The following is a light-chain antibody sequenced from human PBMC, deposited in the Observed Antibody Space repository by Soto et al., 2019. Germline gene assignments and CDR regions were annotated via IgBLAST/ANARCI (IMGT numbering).Light chain of an antibody. CDR1: SSDVGGYNY. CDR3: CSYAGSYTGV. V-gene: IGLV2-11*01. J-gene: IGLJ1*01. CDR2: DVS. Sequence: QSALTQPRSVSGSPGQSVTISCTGTSSDVGGYNYVSWYQQHPGKAPKLMIYDVSKRPSGVPDRFSVSKSGNTASLTISCLQAEDEAEYYCCSYAGSYTGVFGTGTKLTVL.